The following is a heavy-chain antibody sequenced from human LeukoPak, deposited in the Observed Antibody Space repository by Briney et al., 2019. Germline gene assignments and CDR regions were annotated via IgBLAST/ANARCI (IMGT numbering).Heavy chain of an antibody. Sequence: GRSLRLSCAGSGFTFSTYARHWVRQAPGKGLEWVAVISYDGSNKYYADSVKGRFTISRDNSKNTLYLQMNSLRAEDTAEYYCARDIQSSSWFYYYYYGMDVWGKGTTVTVSS. CDR2: ISYDGSNK. J-gene: IGHJ6*04. D-gene: IGHD6-13*01. V-gene: IGHV3-30*04. CDR3: ARDIQSSSWFYYYYYGMDV. CDR1: GFTFSTYA.